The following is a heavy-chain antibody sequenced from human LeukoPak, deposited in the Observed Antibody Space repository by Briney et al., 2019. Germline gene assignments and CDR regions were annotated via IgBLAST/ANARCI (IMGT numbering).Heavy chain of an antibody. CDR3: ARAVAYGIDTGYFDY. D-gene: IGHD2-8*02. CDR2: IYPSGNT. CDR1: GDSISNSRHY. V-gene: IGHV4-61*02. J-gene: IGHJ4*02. Sequence: SETLSLTCTVSGDSISNSRHYWSWIRQPAGKALEWIGRIYPSGNTNYNPSLKSRVSISLDTSKNQFSLNLNSVTAADTAVYYCARAVAYGIDTGYFDYWGQGTLVTVSS.